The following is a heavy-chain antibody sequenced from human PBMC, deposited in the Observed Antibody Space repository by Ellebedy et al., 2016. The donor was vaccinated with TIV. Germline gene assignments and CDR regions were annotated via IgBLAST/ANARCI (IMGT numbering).Heavy chain of an antibody. D-gene: IGHD5-18*01. V-gene: IGHV3-23*01. J-gene: IGHJ4*02. CDR2: ISGSGDTT. CDR1: RVTFSSYG. CDR3: AKVNTTMVTVFSYIEN. Sequence: PGGSLRHSCAASRVTFSSYGMTGVRQAPGKGLEWVSDISGSGDTTYYADSVKGRFTISRDNSKNTLYLQMNSLRPEDTAIYYCAKVNTTMVTVFSYIENWGQGTLVTVSS.